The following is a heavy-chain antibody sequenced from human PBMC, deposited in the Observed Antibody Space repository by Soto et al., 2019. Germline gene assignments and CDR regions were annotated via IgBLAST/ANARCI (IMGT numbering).Heavy chain of an antibody. CDR3: ARSRYSGSYFFDY. J-gene: IGHJ4*02. CDR2: IHNSVST. Sequence: KPSETLSLTCTVSGGSISSGDYYWSWIRQPPGKGLEWIAYIHNSVSTHYNPSLKSRVTISVDTSKNQFSLKLSSVTAADTAVYYCARSRYSGSYFFDYWGQGSLVTVSS. D-gene: IGHD1-26*01. V-gene: IGHV4-30-4*01. CDR1: GGSISSGDYY.